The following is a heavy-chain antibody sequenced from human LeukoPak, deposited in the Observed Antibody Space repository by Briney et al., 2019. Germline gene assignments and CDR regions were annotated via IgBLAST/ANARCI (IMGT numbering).Heavy chain of an antibody. CDR1: GYTFTSYG. J-gene: IGHJ4*02. D-gene: IGHD2-15*01. CDR2: INPNSGGT. CDR3: ARGVCSGGTCYPWIY. Sequence: ASVKVSCKASGYTFTSYGISWVRQAPGQGLEWMGSINPNSGGTNYAQKFQGRVTMTTDTSMSTAYMELSRLTSDDTAVYYCARGVCSGGTCYPWIYWGQGTLVTVSS. V-gene: IGHV1-2*02.